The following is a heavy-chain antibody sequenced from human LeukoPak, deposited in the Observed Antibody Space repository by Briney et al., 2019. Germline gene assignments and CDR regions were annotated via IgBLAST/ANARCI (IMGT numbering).Heavy chain of an antibody. CDR2: INVGNGNT. D-gene: IGHD6-19*01. CDR3: ARTPAVGGWYAGNWFDP. V-gene: IGHV1-3*01. Sequence: ASVKVSCKASGGTFSSYAISWVRQAPGQRLEWMGWINVGNGNTKYSQKFQGRVTITRDTSASTAYMELSSLRSEDTAVYYCARTPAVGGWYAGNWFDPWGQGTLVTVSS. CDR1: GGTFSSYA. J-gene: IGHJ5*02.